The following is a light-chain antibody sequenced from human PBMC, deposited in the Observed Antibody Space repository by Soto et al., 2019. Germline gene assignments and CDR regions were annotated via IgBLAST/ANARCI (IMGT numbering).Light chain of an antibody. CDR1: SIDVGAYNY. V-gene: IGLV2-14*01. Sequence: QSVLTQPASVSGSPGQSITISCTGTSIDVGAYNYVSWYQQHPGKAPSLMIHDVSTRPSGVSDRFSGSMSGNTASLTISGLQAEDDADYYCSSYTTTSRVFGTGTKVTVL. J-gene: IGLJ1*01. CDR3: SSYTTTSRV. CDR2: DVS.